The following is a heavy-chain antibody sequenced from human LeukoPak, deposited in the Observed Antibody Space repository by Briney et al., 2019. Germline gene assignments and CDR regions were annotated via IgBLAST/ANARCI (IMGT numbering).Heavy chain of an antibody. CDR3: ARGNILSGYCFDF. CDR1: GGSITGYY. D-gene: IGHD3-9*01. V-gene: IGHV4-34*01. CDR2: IHYTEAT. Sequence: PSETLSLTCAVYGGSITGYYWSWMRQTPGRGLKGVGGIHYTEATNYNPSLESPATITTDTTKNPFSLRLSSVTAADAAVYYCARGNILSGYCFDFWGQGALVTVSS. J-gene: IGHJ4*02.